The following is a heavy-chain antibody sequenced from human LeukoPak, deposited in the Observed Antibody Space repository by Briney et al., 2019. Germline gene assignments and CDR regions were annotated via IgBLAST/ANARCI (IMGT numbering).Heavy chain of an antibody. Sequence: GGSLRLSCAASGFTFSSYSMNWVRQAPGKGLEWVSYISSSSTIYYANSVKGRFTMSRDNAKNSLYLQMNSLRAEDTAVYYCARAMDVWGQGTTVTVSS. CDR2: ISSSSTI. V-gene: IGHV3-48*01. CDR1: GFTFSSYS. J-gene: IGHJ6*02. CDR3: ARAMDV.